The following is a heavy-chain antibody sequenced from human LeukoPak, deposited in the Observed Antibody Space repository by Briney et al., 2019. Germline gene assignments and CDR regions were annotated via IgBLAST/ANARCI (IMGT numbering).Heavy chain of an antibody. CDR2: INWNGGST. Sequence: GGSLRLSCAASGFTFDDYGMMWLRQAPGKGLECVTGINWNGGSTGYADSVKGRFTISRDNAKNSLYLQMNSLRAEDTSLYYCARASYSGYDSDYWGQGTLVTVSA. J-gene: IGHJ4*02. D-gene: IGHD5-12*01. CDR3: ARASYSGYDSDY. CDR1: GFTFDDYG. V-gene: IGHV3-20*04.